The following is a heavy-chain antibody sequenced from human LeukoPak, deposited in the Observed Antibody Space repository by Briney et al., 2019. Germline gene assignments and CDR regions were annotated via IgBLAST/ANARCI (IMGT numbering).Heavy chain of an antibody. D-gene: IGHD1-26*01. J-gene: IGHJ4*02. V-gene: IGHV1-46*01. Sequence: ASVKVSCKAPGYTFTSFYIHWVRQAPGQGLEWMGIIDPSGGSTSYAQKFQGRVTMTRDTSISTAYMELSRLRSDDTAVYYCASSGGSFLYYFDYWGQGTLVTVSS. CDR3: ASSGGSFLYYFDY. CDR1: GYTFTSFY. CDR2: IDPSGGST.